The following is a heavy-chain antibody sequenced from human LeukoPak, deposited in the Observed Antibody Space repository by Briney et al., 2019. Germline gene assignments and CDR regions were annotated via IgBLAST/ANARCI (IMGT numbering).Heavy chain of an antibody. V-gene: IGHV4-34*01. D-gene: IGHD3-22*01. CDR2: INHSGST. CDR3: ARGGGQNSSGYYTEDFDY. J-gene: IGHJ4*02. Sequence: SETLSLTCAVYGGSFSGYYWSWIRQPPGKGLEWIGEINHSGSTNYNPSLKSRVTISVDTSKNQFSLKLSSVTAADTAVYYCARGGGQNSSGYYTEDFDYWGQGTLVTVSS. CDR1: GGSFSGYY.